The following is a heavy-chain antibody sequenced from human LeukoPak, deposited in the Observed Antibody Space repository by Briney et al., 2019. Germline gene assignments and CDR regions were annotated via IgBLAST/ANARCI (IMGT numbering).Heavy chain of an antibody. Sequence: GASVKVSCKASGYTFTHYAVHWVRQAPGQRLEWMGWTNVANDYTESSQKFQDRFIITSDPSATTVYMELSSLRSEDTAVYYCAREDFSTYAGLNYFDYWGQGSLVTVSS. V-gene: IGHV1-3*01. CDR1: GYTFTHYA. CDR3: AREDFSTYAGLNYFDY. D-gene: IGHD4-11*01. CDR2: TNVANDYT. J-gene: IGHJ4*02.